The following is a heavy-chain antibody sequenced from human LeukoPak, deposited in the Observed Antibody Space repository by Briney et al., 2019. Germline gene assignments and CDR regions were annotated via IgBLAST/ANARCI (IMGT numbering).Heavy chain of an antibody. CDR3: ARADKYSYGYCDY. CDR2: IIPILGIA. J-gene: IGHJ4*02. Sequence: SVKVSCKASGGAFSDYTFNWVRQTPGQGLEWMGKIIPILGIANFAQRFQGRVTITADKSTSTAFVELSSLTSEDTAVYYCARADKYSYGYCDYWGQGTLVTVSS. V-gene: IGHV1-69*02. D-gene: IGHD5-18*01. CDR1: GGAFSDYT.